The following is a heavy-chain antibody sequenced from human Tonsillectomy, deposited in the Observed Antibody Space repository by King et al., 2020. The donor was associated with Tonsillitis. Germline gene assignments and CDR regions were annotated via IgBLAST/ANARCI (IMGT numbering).Heavy chain of an antibody. Sequence: LQLQESGPGLVKPSETLSLTCTVSGGSISSSSYYWGWIRPPPGKGLEWIGSIYYTGSTYYNPSLKSRVTISVDTSKNQFSLKLNSVTAADTAVYYCARRAYCDPLFDYWGQGTLVTVSS. CDR3: ARRAYCDPLFDY. CDR1: GGSISSSSYY. J-gene: IGHJ4*02. V-gene: IGHV4-39*07. CDR2: IYYTGST. D-gene: IGHD3-22*01.